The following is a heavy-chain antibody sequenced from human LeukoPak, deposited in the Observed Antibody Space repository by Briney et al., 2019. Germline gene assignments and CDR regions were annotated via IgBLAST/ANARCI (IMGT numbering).Heavy chain of an antibody. D-gene: IGHD3-22*01. J-gene: IGHJ4*02. V-gene: IGHV4-4*07. Sequence: SETLSLTCTVSGGSISSYYWSWIRQPAGKGLEWIGRIYTSGSTNYNPSLKSRVTMSVDTSKNQFSLKLSSVTAADTAVYYCARDDAPYHYDSSGYYAYWGQGTLVTVSS. CDR3: ARDDAPYHYDSSGYYAY. CDR2: IYTSGST. CDR1: GGSISSYY.